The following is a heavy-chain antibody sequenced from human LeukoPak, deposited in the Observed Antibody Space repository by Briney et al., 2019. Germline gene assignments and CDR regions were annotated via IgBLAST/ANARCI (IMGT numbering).Heavy chain of an antibody. D-gene: IGHD2-2*01. V-gene: IGHV4-34*01. CDR1: GGSFSGYY. CDR3: ARGGEVGEHRCSTSCYAFDI. J-gene: IGHJ3*02. CDR2: INHSGST. Sequence: SETLSLTCAVYGGSFSGYYWSWIRQPPGKGLEWIGEINHSGSTNYNPSLKSRVTISVDPSKNQFSLKLSSLTAADTAVYYCARGGEVGEHRCSTSCYAFDIWGQGTMVTVPS.